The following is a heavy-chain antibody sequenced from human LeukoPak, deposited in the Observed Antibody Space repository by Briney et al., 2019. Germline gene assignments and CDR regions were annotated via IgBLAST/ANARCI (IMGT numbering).Heavy chain of an antibody. CDR2: IYRTGST. J-gene: IGHJ3*02. CDR1: TFSISSGYY. V-gene: IGHV4-38-2*02. D-gene: IGHD3-22*01. CDR3: AREIHYDSSGQRTLHAFDM. Sequence: PSETLSLTCTVSTFSISSGYYWGWIWQPPGKGLEWIGSIYRTGSTDYNPSLKSRVTISVDTSKNLFSLNLTSVTAADTAVYFCAREIHYDSSGQRTLHAFDMWGQGTMVTVSS.